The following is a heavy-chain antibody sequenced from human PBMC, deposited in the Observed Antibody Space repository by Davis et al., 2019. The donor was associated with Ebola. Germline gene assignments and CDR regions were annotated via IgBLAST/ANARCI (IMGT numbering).Heavy chain of an antibody. V-gene: IGHV4-34*01. CDR3: AVFRWLQIDY. CDR1: GASFSGYY. Sequence: MPSETLSPTFPLHGASFSGYYWSWIRQPQGKGLEWIGSIYYIGSTYYTPSLKSRVTISVDTSKDQFSLKLSSVTAADTAVYYCAVFRWLQIDYWGQGTLVTVSS. D-gene: IGHD5-24*01. J-gene: IGHJ4*02. CDR2: IYYIGST.